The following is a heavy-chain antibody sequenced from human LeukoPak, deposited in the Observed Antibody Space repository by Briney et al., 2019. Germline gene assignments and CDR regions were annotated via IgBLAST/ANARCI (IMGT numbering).Heavy chain of an antibody. Sequence: GSLRIFLAASGFTFKTLWINLVRQAPGKGLEWVANVNQDGTLKNYVDSLRDRFTISRDNAKDSLYLQMNNLRAEDTAVYYCARNSYYRFDFWGQGTLVAVSS. D-gene: IGHD3-10*01. CDR2: VNQDGTLK. CDR1: GFTFKTLW. V-gene: IGHV3-7*01. CDR3: ARNSYYRFDF. J-gene: IGHJ4*02.